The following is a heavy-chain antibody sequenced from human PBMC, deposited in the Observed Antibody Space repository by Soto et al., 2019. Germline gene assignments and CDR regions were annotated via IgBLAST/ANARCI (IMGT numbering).Heavy chain of an antibody. CDR3: ARRDGYNFDY. CDR2: ISSHGGST. D-gene: IGHD5-12*01. V-gene: IGHV3-64*01. J-gene: IGHJ4*02. CDR1: GFTFSNYA. Sequence: GGSLRLSCAASGFTFSNYAMHWVRQAPGKGLEYVSAISSHGGSTYYANSVKGRFTISRDNSKNTLYLQMGSLRAEDMAVYYCARRDGYNFDYWGQGTLVTVFS.